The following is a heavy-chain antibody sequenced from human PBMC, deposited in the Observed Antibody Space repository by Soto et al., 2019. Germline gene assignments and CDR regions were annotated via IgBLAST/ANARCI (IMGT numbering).Heavy chain of an antibody. D-gene: IGHD2-2*01. CDR1: GVSFSGYY. CDR2: INHSGST. Sequence: PSETLSLTCAVYGVSFSGYYWSWIRQPPGKGLEWIGEINHSGSTNYNPSLKSRVTISVDTSKNQFSLKLSSVTAADTAVYYCARRVVPAAMGEYFDYWGQGTLVTV. CDR3: ARRVVPAAMGEYFDY. J-gene: IGHJ4*02. V-gene: IGHV4-34*01.